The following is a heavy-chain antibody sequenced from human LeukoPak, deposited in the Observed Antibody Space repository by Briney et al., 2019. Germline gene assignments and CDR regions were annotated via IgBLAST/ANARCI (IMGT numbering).Heavy chain of an antibody. CDR2: IYYSGST. J-gene: IGHJ4*02. CDR3: ARDQSGYSYGY. D-gene: IGHD5-18*01. Sequence: SETLSLTCTVSGGSISSYYWSWIRQPPGKGLEWIGYIYYSGSTNYNPSLKSRVTISVDTSKNQFSLKLSSVTAADTAVYYCARDQSGYSYGYWGQGTLVTVSS. CDR1: GGSISSYY. V-gene: IGHV4-59*12.